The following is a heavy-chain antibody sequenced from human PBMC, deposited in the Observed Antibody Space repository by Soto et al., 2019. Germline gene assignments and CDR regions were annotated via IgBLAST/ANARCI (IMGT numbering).Heavy chain of an antibody. Sequence: QITLKESGPTLVRPTQTLTLTCTFSGFSLSTSGVGVGWIRQPPGKALEWLALIYWDDDHRYSPSLKTRLTITKDNSNHQVVLTMTKLDPADTATYYCAREVYSSTYFDSWGQGTLVTVSS. D-gene: IGHD6-13*01. J-gene: IGHJ4*02. CDR3: AREVYSSTYFDS. V-gene: IGHV2-5*02. CDR2: IYWDDDH. CDR1: GFSLSTSGVG.